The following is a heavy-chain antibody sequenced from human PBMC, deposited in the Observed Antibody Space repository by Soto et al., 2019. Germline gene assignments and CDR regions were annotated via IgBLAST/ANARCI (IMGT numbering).Heavy chain of an antibody. J-gene: IGHJ6*02. Sequence: QVQLVESGGGVVQPGRXLRLSXEASGFTFSSYGMHWVRXAPGXXLEWVAIMWYDGSNKYYADSVKGRFTISRDNSKKTLYLQMNSLRAEDTXXYXCXRXXXGDHLGHNLGFMDVWGQGTTVTVSS. D-gene: IGHD4-17*01. CDR3: XRXXXGDHLGHNLGFMDV. CDR1: GFTFSSYG. V-gene: IGHV3-33*03. CDR2: MWYDGSNK.